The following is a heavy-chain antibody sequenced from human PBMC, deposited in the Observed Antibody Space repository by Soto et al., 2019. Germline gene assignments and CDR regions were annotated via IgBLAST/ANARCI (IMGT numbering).Heavy chain of an antibody. Sequence: GGSLRLSCATSGFILSECAMNWVRQAPGKGLEWVSSISSSSSYIYYADSVKGRFTISRDNAKNSLYLQMNSLRAEDTAVYYCARDNGSSYDFWSGYYIGDAFDIWGQGTMVTVSS. J-gene: IGHJ3*02. CDR3: ARDNGSSYDFWSGYYIGDAFDI. CDR2: ISSSSSYI. CDR1: GFILSECA. D-gene: IGHD3-3*01. V-gene: IGHV3-21*01.